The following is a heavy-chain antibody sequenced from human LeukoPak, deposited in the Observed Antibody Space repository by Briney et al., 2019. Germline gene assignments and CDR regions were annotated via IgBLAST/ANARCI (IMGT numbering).Heavy chain of an antibody. V-gene: IGHV4-34*01. CDR3: ASRYYDFWSGYLIDY. D-gene: IGHD3-3*01. CDR1: GGSFSGYY. CDR2: INHSGST. J-gene: IGHJ4*02. Sequence: SETLSLTCAVYGGSFSGYYWSWIRQPPGKGLEWIGEINHSGSTNYNPSLKSRVTISVGTSKNQFSLKLSSVTAADTAVYHCASRYYDFWSGYLIDYWGQGTLVTVSS.